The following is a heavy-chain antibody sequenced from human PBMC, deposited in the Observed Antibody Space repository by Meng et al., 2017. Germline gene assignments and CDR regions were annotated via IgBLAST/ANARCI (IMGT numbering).Heavy chain of an antibody. CDR1: GYTFTCYY. CDR3: ARDFYYYDSSGYYTAFYYYYGMDV. J-gene: IGHJ6*02. D-gene: IGHD3-22*01. CDR2: INPNSGGT. Sequence: ASVKVSCKASGYTFTCYYMHWVRQAPGQGLEWMGWINPNSGGTNYAQKFQGRVTMTRDTSISTAYMELSRLRSDDTAVYYCARDFYYYDSSGYYTAFYYYYGMDVWGQGTTVTVSS. V-gene: IGHV1-2*02.